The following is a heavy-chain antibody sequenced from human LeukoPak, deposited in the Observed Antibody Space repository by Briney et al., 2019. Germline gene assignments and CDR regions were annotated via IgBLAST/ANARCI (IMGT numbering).Heavy chain of an antibody. V-gene: IGHV3-53*01. J-gene: IGHJ5*02. D-gene: IGHD3-10*01. CDR1: GFTVSSNY. CDR3: AKDPLRGVIITDWFDP. Sequence: GGSLRLSCAASGFTVSSNYMSWVRQAPGKGLEWVSVIYSGGSTYYADSVKGRFTISRDNSKNTLYLQMNSLRAEDTAVYYCAKDPLRGVIITDWFDPWGQGTLVTVSS. CDR2: IYSGGST.